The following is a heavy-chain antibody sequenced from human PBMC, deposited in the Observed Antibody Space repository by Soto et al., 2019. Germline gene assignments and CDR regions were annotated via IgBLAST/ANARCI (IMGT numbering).Heavy chain of an antibody. D-gene: IGHD2-21*02. Sequence: QVQLVESGGGVVQPGRSLRLSCAASGFTFSHYALHWVRQAPGKGLEWVALISFEGSNQFYADSVKGRFTISRDNSKNTLYLQMNSLRADDTDVYYCATAERAVVVTSINYWGQGTLVTVSS. CDR3: ATAERAVVVTSINY. CDR1: GFTFSHYA. J-gene: IGHJ4*02. V-gene: IGHV3-30-3*01. CDR2: ISFEGSNQ.